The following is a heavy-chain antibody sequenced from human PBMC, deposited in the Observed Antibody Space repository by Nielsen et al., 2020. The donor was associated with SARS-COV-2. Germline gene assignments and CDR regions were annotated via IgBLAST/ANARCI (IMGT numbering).Heavy chain of an antibody. V-gene: IGHV4-34*01. J-gene: IGHJ4*02. CDR2: IYHSGST. CDR3: ASLPTRGAADY. Sequence: SETLSLTCAVYGGSFSGYYWSWIRQPPGKGLEWIGEIYHSGSTNYNPSLKSRVTISVDKSKNQFSLKLSSVTAADTAVYYCASLPTRGAADYWGQGTLVTVSS. D-gene: IGHD6-13*01. CDR1: GGSFSGYY.